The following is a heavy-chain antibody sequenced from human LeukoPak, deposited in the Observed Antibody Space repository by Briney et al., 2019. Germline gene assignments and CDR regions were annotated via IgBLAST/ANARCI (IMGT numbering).Heavy chain of an antibody. J-gene: IGHJ4*02. V-gene: IGHV4-31*03. CDR1: GGSISSGGYY. D-gene: IGHD5-24*01. Sequence: SETLSLTCTVSGGSISSGGYYWSWIRQHPGKGLEWIGYIYYSGSTYYNPSLKSRVTISVDTSKNQFSLKLSSVTAADTAVYCCARESRGDGYNYYFDYWGQGTLVTVSS. CDR3: ARESRGDGYNYYFDY. CDR2: IYYSGST.